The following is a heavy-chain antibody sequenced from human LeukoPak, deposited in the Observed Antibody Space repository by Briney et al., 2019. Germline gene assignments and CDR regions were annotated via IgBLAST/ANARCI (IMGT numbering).Heavy chain of an antibody. Sequence: GGSLRLSCAASGFTFTSYSMNWVRQAPGKGLEWVSSISSSSSYIYYAESVKGRFTISRDNAKNSLYLQMNSLRAEDTAVYYCARDRAAGAGQVSDYWGQGTLVTVSS. CDR3: ARDRAAGAGQVSDY. V-gene: IGHV3-21*01. CDR2: ISSSSSYI. J-gene: IGHJ4*02. D-gene: IGHD6-19*01. CDR1: GFTFTSYS.